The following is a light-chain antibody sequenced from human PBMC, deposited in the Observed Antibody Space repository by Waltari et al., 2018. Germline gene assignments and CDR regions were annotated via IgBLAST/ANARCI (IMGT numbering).Light chain of an antibody. CDR2: EVT. Sequence: QSALTQPASVSGSPGQSITISCTGTTSDIGRLVSWYQQHPDKVPKFLIFEVTQRPSGVSTRFSGSKSGHTASLTISGLQAEDEANYYCCSYAGSHSLMFGGGTKLTVL. CDR3: CSYAGSHSLM. V-gene: IGLV2-23*02. J-gene: IGLJ3*02. CDR1: TSDIGRL.